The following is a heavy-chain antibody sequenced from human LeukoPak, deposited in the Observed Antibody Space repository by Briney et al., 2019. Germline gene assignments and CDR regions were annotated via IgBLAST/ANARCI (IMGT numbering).Heavy chain of an antibody. D-gene: IGHD1-1*01. CDR1: GFTFSNDW. J-gene: IGHJ4*02. CDR2: IKRQIGGGTT. CDR3: TTDPPGASDY. V-gene: IGHV3-15*01. Sequence: GGSLRLSCAVFGFTFSNDWMGWVRQAPGKGLEWVGRIKRQIGGGTTDYAAPVKGRFTISRDDSKNTLYLQMNSLKIEDTAVYYCTTDPPGASDYWGQGTLVTVSS.